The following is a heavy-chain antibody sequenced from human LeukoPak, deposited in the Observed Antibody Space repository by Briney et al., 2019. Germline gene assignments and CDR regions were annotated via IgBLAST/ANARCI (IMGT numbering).Heavy chain of an antibody. Sequence: SETLSLTCTVSGDSISSSYWSWIRQPPGKTLEWIGYIYYTGTTNYNPSLKSRVTMSIDTSKNQFSLNLNSVTTADTAVYYCARGFYDSSGYSNCFDPWGQGTLVTVSS. CDR1: GDSISSSY. CDR2: IYYTGTT. D-gene: IGHD3-22*01. V-gene: IGHV4-59*01. CDR3: ARGFYDSSGYSNCFDP. J-gene: IGHJ5*02.